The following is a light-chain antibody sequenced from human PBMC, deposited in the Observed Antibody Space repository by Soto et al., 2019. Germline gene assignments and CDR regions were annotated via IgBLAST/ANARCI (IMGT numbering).Light chain of an antibody. CDR2: GAS. V-gene: IGKV3-20*01. CDR1: QSFSTNY. J-gene: IGKJ2*01. Sequence: EIVLTQSPGTLSLSPGESATLSCRASQSFSTNYLAWYQHKAGQAPRLLIYGASTRATGIPDRFSGSGSGTDYTLTIIRLEPEDFAVYYCQQYASSMVYTFGQGTKLEVK. CDR3: QQYASSMVYT.